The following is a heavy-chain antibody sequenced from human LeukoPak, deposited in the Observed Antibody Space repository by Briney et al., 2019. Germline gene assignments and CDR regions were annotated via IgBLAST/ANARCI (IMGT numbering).Heavy chain of an antibody. D-gene: IGHD2-8*01. CDR2: VSLSGLT. Sequence: SGTLSLTCGVSGGSITMTNGGSWGRQPPGQGLEWIGEVSLSGLTNYNPSLSSRVIMALDTSKNHLSLNLTSVTAADTAVYYCSRENGAFSPIGYWGQGTLVTVPS. J-gene: IGHJ4*02. V-gene: IGHV4-4*02. CDR1: GGSITMTNG. CDR3: SRENGAFSPIGY.